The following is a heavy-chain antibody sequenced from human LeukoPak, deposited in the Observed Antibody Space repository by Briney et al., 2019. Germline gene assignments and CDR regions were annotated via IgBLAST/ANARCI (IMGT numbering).Heavy chain of an antibody. CDR2: IYSSGGT. CDR3: ARVGDYALKD. J-gene: IGHJ4*02. Sequence: PSETLSLTCTVSGFSISTYSWSWIRQPPGKGLEWVGYIYSSGGTDHNPSLKSRVTMSVDTSTNQLSLKLNSVTAADTAVYYCARVGDYALKDWGQGTLVTVSS. V-gene: IGHV4-59*01. CDR1: GFSISTYS. D-gene: IGHD4-17*01.